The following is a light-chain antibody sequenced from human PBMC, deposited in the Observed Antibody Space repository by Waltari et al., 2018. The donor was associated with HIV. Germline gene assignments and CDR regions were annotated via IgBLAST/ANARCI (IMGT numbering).Light chain of an antibody. J-gene: IGKJ1*01. CDR1: QSISSN. CDR2: DAS. CDR3: QQYNDWLSWT. Sequence: EIVMTQSPATLSVSPGQRATVSCWDSQSISSNLAWYQQRPGQAPRLLVYDASTRVAGIPARFSASGFATEFTLTISSLQSEDFAVYYCQQYNDWLSWTFGQGTKVEMK. V-gene: IGKV3-15*01.